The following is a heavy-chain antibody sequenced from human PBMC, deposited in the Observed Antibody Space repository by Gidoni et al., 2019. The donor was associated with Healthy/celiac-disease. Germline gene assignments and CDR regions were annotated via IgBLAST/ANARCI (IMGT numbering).Heavy chain of an antibody. Sequence: QVQLVQSGAEVKKPGSSVKVSCKASGGTFSLYPISWVRQAPGQGLEWMGGIIPIFGTANYAQKFQGRVTITADESTSTAYMELSSLRSEDTAVYYCARGSTPYYYDSSGYSHFDYWGQGTLVTVSS. CDR1: GGTFSLYP. D-gene: IGHD3-22*01. V-gene: IGHV1-69*01. CDR2: IIPIFGTA. CDR3: ARGSTPYYYDSSGYSHFDY. J-gene: IGHJ4*02.